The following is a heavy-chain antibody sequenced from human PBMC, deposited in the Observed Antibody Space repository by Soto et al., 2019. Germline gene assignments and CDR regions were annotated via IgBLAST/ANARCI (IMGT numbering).Heavy chain of an antibody. CDR1: GGSFSGYY. Sequence: SETLSLTCAVYGGSFSGYYWSWIRQPPGKGLEWIGEINHSGSTNYNPSLKSRVTISVDTSKNQFSLKLSSVTAADTAVYYCARGRWPYYYYGMDVWGQGTTVTVSS. CDR3: ARGRWPYYYYGMDV. J-gene: IGHJ6*02. V-gene: IGHV4-34*01. CDR2: INHSGST.